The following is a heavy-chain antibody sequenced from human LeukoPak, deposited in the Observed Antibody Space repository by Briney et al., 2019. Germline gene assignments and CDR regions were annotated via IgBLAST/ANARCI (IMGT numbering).Heavy chain of an antibody. Sequence: PSETLSLTCTVSGGSISSHYWSWIRQPPGKGLEWIGYIYYSGSTNYNPSLKSRVTISVDTSKNQFSLKLSSVTAADTAVYYCARDQEDYDILTDDRQTSGYMDVWGNGTTVTVSS. V-gene: IGHV4-59*11. D-gene: IGHD3-9*01. CDR3: ARDQEDYDILTDDRQTSGYMDV. CDR2: IYYSGST. CDR1: GGSISSHY. J-gene: IGHJ6*03.